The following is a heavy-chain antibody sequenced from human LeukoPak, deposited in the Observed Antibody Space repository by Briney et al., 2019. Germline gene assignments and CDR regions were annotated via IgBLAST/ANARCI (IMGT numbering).Heavy chain of an antibody. CDR1: GGSISSYY. Sequence: KPSETLSLACTVSGGSISSYYWSWIRQPPGKGLEWIGYIYYSGSTNYNPSLKSRVTISVDTSKNQFSLKLSSVTAADTAVYYCARGGYCSGGSCYERRSGYYFDYWGQGTLVTVSS. CDR2: IYYSGST. J-gene: IGHJ4*02. D-gene: IGHD2-15*01. V-gene: IGHV4-59*01. CDR3: ARGGYCSGGSCYERRSGYYFDY.